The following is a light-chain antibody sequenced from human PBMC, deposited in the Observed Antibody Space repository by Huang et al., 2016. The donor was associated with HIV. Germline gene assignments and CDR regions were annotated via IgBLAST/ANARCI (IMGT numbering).Light chain of an antibody. Sequence: DIQMTQSPSSPSASVGDRVTITCRASRGISNSLAWYQQQPGKAPKRLLYAASRLQGGVPSRFSGSGSRTDYTLTISSLQPEDSATYYCQQYYNTTLSFGGGTKVEIK. V-gene: IGKV1-NL1*01. CDR1: RGISNS. J-gene: IGKJ4*01. CDR2: AAS. CDR3: QQYYNTTLS.